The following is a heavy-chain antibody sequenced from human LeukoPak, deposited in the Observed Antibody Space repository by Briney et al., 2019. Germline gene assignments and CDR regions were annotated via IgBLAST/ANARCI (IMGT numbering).Heavy chain of an antibody. CDR2: INESRKT. V-gene: IGHV4-34*01. Sequence: NTSETLSLTCGVSNGSFTGDYWNRSRQSPGKVVEWIGEINESRKTNYNESLKSRVSISLDRPRNHFSLRLSAVTSADTAVYFCAGMGWRVLDYWGQGILVSVSS. D-gene: IGHD6-19*01. J-gene: IGHJ4*02. CDR1: NGSFTGDY. CDR3: AGMGWRVLDY.